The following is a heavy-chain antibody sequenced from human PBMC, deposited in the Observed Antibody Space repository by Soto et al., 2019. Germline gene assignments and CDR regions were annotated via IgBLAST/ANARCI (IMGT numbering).Heavy chain of an antibody. J-gene: IGHJ6*02. D-gene: IGHD3-3*01. CDR2: IYHSGST. V-gene: IGHV4-30-2*01. CDR1: GGSISSGGYS. Sequence: PSETLSLTCGVSGGSISSGGYSWNWIRQPPGKGLEWIGYIYHSGSTYYNPSLKSRVTMLIDRSKNQFSLKLTSVTAADTAVYYCAVVRPGNYYGLDVWGQGTTVTVSS. CDR3: AVVRPGNYYGLDV.